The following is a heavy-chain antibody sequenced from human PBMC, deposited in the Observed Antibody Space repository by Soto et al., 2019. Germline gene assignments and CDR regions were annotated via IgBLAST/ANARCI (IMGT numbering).Heavy chain of an antibody. CDR2: ISYDGSNK. Sequence: QVQLVESGGGVVQPGRSLRLSCAASGFTFSSYAMHWVRQAPGKGLEWVAVISYDGSNKYYADSVKGRFTISRDNSKNTLYLQMNSLRAEDTAVYYCARANRPYYYYGMDVWGQGTTVTVSS. J-gene: IGHJ6*02. CDR3: ARANRPYYYYGMDV. D-gene: IGHD7-27*01. V-gene: IGHV3-30-3*01. CDR1: GFTFSSYA.